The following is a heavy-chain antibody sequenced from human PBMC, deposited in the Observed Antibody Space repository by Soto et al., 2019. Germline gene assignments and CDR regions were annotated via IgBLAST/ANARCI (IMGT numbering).Heavy chain of an antibody. CDR1: GFTFSSYS. J-gene: IGHJ4*02. CDR3: ARDLGVTIFGVVNG. D-gene: IGHD3-3*01. CDR2: ISSSSSYI. V-gene: IGHV3-21*01. Sequence: EVQLVESGGGLVKPGGSLRLSCAASGFTFSSYSMNWVRQAPGKGLEWVSSISSSSSYIYYADSVKGRFTISRDNAKNSLYLQMNSLRVEDTAVYYCARDLGVTIFGVVNGCGQGTLVTVSS.